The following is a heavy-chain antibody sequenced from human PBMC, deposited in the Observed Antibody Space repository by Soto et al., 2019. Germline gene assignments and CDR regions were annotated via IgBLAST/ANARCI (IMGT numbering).Heavy chain of an antibody. V-gene: IGHV1-69*13. Sequence: SVKVSCKASGGTFSSYAISWVRQAPGQGLEWMGGIIPIFGTANYAQKFQGRVTITADESTSTAYMELSSLRSEDTAVYYCARDAPPDCRGGSCYSSSNNWFDPWGQGTLVTVSS. CDR2: IIPIFGTA. J-gene: IGHJ5*02. CDR3: ARDAPPDCRGGSCYSSSNNWFDP. CDR1: GGTFSSYA. D-gene: IGHD2-15*01.